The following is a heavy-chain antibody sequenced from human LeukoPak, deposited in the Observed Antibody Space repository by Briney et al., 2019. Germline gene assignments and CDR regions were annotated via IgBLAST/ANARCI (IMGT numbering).Heavy chain of an antibody. V-gene: IGHV4-34*01. CDR1: GGSFSGYY. Sequence: SETLSLTCAVYGGSFSGYYRSWIRQPPGKGLEWIGEINHSGSTNYNPSLKSRVTISVDTSKNQFSLQLSSVTAADTAVYYCARALVVPYFDYWGQGTLVTVSS. J-gene: IGHJ4*02. D-gene: IGHD2-2*01. CDR2: INHSGST. CDR3: ARALVVPYFDY.